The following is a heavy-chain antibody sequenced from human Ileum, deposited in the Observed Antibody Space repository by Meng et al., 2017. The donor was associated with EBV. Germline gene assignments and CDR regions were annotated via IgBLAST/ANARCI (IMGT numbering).Heavy chain of an antibody. Sequence: QVQLVQSGAEVKKPGASVKVSCKASGYTFTNYYMHWVRQDPGQGLEWMGIINTSVGYTSHAQKFQGRVTMTRDTSTSTVHMEVSSLRSADTAVYYCARASRVLGGFDYWGQGTLVTVSS. D-gene: IGHD3-16*01. CDR3: ARASRVLGGFDY. V-gene: IGHV1-46*01. CDR2: INTSVGYT. CDR1: GYTFTNYY. J-gene: IGHJ4*02.